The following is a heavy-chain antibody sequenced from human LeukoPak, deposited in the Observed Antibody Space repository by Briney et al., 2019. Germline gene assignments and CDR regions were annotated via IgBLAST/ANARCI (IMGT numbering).Heavy chain of an antibody. V-gene: IGHV3-30*04. CDR1: GFTFSSYA. CDR2: ISYDGSNK. CDR3: ASDRRYFDY. J-gene: IGHJ4*02. Sequence: GGSLRLSCAASGFTFSSYAMHWVRPAPGKGLEWVAVISYDGSNKYYADSVKGRFTISRDNSKNTLYLQMNSLRAEDTAVYYCASDRRYFDYWGQGTLVTVSS.